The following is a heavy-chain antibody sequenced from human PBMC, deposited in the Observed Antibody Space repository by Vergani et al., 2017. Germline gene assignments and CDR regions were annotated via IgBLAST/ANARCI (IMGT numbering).Heavy chain of an antibody. V-gene: IGHV4-34*01. D-gene: IGHD2-2*01. CDR2: INHRGST. CDR3: ASARGVVVVPAAPRGWFDP. J-gene: IGHJ5*02. CDR1: GGSFSGYY. Sequence: QVQLQQWGAGLLKPSETLSLTCAVYGGSFSGYYWSWIRQPPGKGLEWIGEINHRGSTNYNPSLKSRVTISVDTSKNQFSLKLSSVTAADTAVYYCASARGVVVVPAAPRGWFDPWGQGTLVTVSS.